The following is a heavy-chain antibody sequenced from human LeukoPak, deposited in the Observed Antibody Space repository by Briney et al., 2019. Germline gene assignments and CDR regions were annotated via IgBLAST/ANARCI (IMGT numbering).Heavy chain of an antibody. CDR3: ARHLFGSGSPYHMDV. J-gene: IGHJ6*03. CDR2: LYYSRTT. V-gene: IGHV4-39*01. Sequence: SETLSLTCIVSGGSISSSSYFWGWIRQPPGKGLEWIGSLYYSRTTYYNPSLKSRVTISADTSKNQFSLKLTSVIAADTAVYYCARHLFGSGSPYHMDVWGKGTTVTVS. CDR1: GGSISSSSYF. D-gene: IGHD3-10*01.